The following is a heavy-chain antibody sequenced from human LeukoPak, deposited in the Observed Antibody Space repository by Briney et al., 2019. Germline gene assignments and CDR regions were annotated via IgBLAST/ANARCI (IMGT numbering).Heavy chain of an antibody. Sequence: GGSLRLSCAASGFTFKNYAMSWVRQAPGKGLVWVSTISGPGSTKYYADSVEGRFTISRDDSKNTLYQQMNSLRAEDTALYYCARDIGPYFYDSSVYYYVGWFDPWGQGTLVTVSS. CDR1: GFTFKNYA. CDR2: ISGPGSTK. J-gene: IGHJ5*02. V-gene: IGHV3-23*01. D-gene: IGHD3-22*01. CDR3: ARDIGPYFYDSSVYYYVGWFDP.